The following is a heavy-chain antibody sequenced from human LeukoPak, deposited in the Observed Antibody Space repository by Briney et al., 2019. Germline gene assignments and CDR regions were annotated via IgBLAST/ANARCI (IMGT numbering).Heavy chain of an antibody. CDR2: IYHSGST. D-gene: IGHD5-12*01. V-gene: IGHV4-30-2*01. J-gene: IGHJ5*02. CDR3: ARGLEYSGYDPNNWFDP. Sequence: SQTLSLTCAFSGGSISSGGYSWSWIRQPPGKGLDWIGYIYHSGSTYYNPSLKSRVTISVDRSKNQFSLKLSSVTAADTAVYYCARGLEYSGYDPNNWFDPWGQGTLVTVSS. CDR1: GGSISSGGYS.